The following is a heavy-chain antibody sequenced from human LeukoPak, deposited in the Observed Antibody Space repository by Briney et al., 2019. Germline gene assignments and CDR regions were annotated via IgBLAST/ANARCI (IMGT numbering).Heavy chain of an antibody. CDR1: GGSISSYY. D-gene: IGHD5-12*01. Sequence: SSETLSLTCTVSGGSISSYYWSWIRQPPGKGLEWIGYIYYSGSTNYNPSLKSRVTISVDTSKNQFSLKLSSVTAADTAVYYCARSDRVSGYDVRAFGYWGQGTLVTVSS. J-gene: IGHJ4*02. CDR2: IYYSGST. V-gene: IGHV4-59*01. CDR3: ARSDRVSGYDVRAFGY.